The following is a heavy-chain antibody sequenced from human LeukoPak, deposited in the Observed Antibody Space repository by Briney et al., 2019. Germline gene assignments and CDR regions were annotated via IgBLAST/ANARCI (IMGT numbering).Heavy chain of an antibody. D-gene: IGHD1-14*01. J-gene: IGHJ6*03. Sequence: PSETLSLTCTVSGGSISIYYWSWIRQPPRKGLDWIGYIYYSGSTNYNPSLKSRVTISVDTSKNQFSLKLSSVTAADTAVYYCARGTRERRYYYYCYYMDVWGKGTTVTVSS. CDR1: GGSISIYY. CDR3: ARGTRERRYYYYCYYMDV. V-gene: IGHV4-59*12. CDR2: IYYSGST.